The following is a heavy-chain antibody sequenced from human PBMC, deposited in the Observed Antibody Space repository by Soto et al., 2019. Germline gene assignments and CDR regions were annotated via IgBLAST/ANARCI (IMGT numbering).Heavy chain of an antibody. V-gene: IGHV1-2*04. J-gene: IGHJ6*02. D-gene: IGHD3-10*01. Sequence: ASVKVSCKASGYTFTGYYMHWVRQAPGQGLEWMGWINPNSGGTNYAQKFQGWVTMTRDTSKNQFSLKLSSVTAADTAVYYCARVFGFGGMDAWGQGTTVTVSS. CDR3: ARVFGFGGMDA. CDR1: GYTFTGYY. CDR2: INPNSGGT.